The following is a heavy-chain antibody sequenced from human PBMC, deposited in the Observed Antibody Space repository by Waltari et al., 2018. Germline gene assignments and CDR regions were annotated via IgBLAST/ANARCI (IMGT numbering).Heavy chain of an antibody. V-gene: IGHV4-39*01. D-gene: IGHD3-3*01. CDR1: GGSISSSSYY. CDR2: SYYSGGT. J-gene: IGHJ6*02. Sequence: QLQLQESGPGLVKPSETLSLTCTVSGGSISSSSYYWGWIRQPQGKGLEWIGSSYYSGGTYYVPSLKSRVTRSVDTSKNQLSLKLSSVTAADTAVYYCASLGAYYDFWSGYSDVWGQGTTVTVSS. CDR3: ASLGAYYDFWSGYSDV.